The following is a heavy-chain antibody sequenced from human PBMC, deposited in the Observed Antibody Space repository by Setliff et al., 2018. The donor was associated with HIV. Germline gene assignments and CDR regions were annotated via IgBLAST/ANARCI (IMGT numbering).Heavy chain of an antibody. V-gene: IGHV4-59*08. D-gene: IGHD3-10*01. Sequence: PSETLSLTCTVSGVSISSYYWSWIRQPPGKGLEWIGYIDNSGSTKCNPSLKSRVTISVDTPKKQFSLKLTSVTATDTAVYYCARRGVKFRELLYSIGAFDLWGQGTMVTVSS. CDR3: ARRGVKFRELLYSIGAFDL. CDR2: IDNSGST. J-gene: IGHJ3*01. CDR1: GVSISSYY.